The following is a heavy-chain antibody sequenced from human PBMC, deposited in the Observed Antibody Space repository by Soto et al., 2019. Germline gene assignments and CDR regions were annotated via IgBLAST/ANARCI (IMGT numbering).Heavy chain of an antibody. D-gene: IGHD3-16*01. CDR1: GFNFSNYA. CDR3: TRERSLVSFLFDY. V-gene: IGHV3-23*01. Sequence: GWALRLSCVESGFNFSNYAVAWVRQAPGKGLEWVSSISGSGRVSRPYYADSVQGRFTISRDHSKNIVSLQMDSLRVDDTAVYYCTRERSLVSFLFDYWGPGTLVTVAS. CDR2: ISGSGRVSRP. J-gene: IGHJ4*02.